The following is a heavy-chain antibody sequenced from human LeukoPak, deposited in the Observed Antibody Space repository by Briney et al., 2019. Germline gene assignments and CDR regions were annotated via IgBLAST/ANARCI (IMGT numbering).Heavy chain of an antibody. V-gene: IGHV1-18*01. Sequence: GASVKVSCKASGYAFTSYGISWVRQAPGQGLEWMGWISAYNGNTNYAQKLQGRVTMTTDTSTSTAYMELRSLRSDDTAVYYCARDRGGYCSGGSCPPPDYWGQGTLVTASS. CDR1: GYAFTSYG. D-gene: IGHD2-15*01. CDR2: ISAYNGNT. J-gene: IGHJ4*02. CDR3: ARDRGGYCSGGSCPPPDY.